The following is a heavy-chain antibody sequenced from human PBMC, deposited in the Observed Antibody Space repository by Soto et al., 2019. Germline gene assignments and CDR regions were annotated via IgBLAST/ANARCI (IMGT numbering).Heavy chain of an antibody. V-gene: IGHV3-23*01. CDR2: ISGGGGRT. D-gene: IGHD3-10*02. J-gene: IGHJ2*01. Sequence: PGKGLEWVSTISGGGGRTYYAASVKGRFTISRDNSMTTQYLQMNSLRAEDKDVYYCEKSYTVFFFQAEDGIRYVRSVSAFLLNRSSDL. CDR3: EKSYTVFFFQAEDGIRYVRSVSAFLLNRSSDL.